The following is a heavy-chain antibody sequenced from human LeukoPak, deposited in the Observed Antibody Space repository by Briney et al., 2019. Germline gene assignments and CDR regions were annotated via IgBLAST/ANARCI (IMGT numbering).Heavy chain of an antibody. J-gene: IGHJ4*02. CDR1: GGSISTSSYY. V-gene: IGHV4-39*07. CDR3: ATTMVRGVIIRDY. CDR2: IYYSGST. D-gene: IGHD3-10*01. Sequence: SETLSLTCTVSGGSISTSSYYWGWVRQPPGKGLEWIGSIYYSGSTYYNPSLKSRVTISVDTSNNQFSLKLSSVTAADTAVYYCATTMVRGVIIRDYWGQGTLVTVSS.